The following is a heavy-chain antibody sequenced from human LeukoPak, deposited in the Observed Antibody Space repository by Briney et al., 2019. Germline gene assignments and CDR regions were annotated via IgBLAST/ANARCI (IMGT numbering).Heavy chain of an antibody. D-gene: IGHD3-3*01. J-gene: IGHJ5*02. V-gene: IGHV3-66*01. CDR1: GFTVSSSY. CDR3: ARAVTIFGDASAWFDP. Sequence: GGSLRLSCAASGFTVSSSYMSWVRQAPGKGLEWVSVIYSGGSTYYADSVKGRFTISRDNSKNTLYLQMNSLRAEDTAVYYCARAVTIFGDASAWFDPWAREPWSPSPQ. CDR2: IYSGGST.